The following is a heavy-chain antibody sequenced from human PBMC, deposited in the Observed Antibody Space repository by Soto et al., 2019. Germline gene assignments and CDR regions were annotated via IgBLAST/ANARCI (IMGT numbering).Heavy chain of an antibody. J-gene: IGHJ3*02. Sequence: QLQLQESGPGLVKPSETLSLTCTVSGGSISSSSYYWGWIRQPPGKGLEWIGSIYYSGSTYYNPSLKSRVTIAVDTAKNQFSLKLSSVTAADTAVYYCARLYDFWSGFKLAAFDIWGQGTMVTVSS. CDR1: GGSISSSSYY. D-gene: IGHD3-3*01. CDR3: ARLYDFWSGFKLAAFDI. CDR2: IYYSGST. V-gene: IGHV4-39*01.